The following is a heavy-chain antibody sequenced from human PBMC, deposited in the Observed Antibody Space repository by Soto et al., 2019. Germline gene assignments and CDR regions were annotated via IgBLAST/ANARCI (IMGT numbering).Heavy chain of an antibody. V-gene: IGHV4-59*01. CDR3: ARVFFYDILTGYYNWFDP. J-gene: IGHJ5*02. CDR2: IYYSGST. Sequence: SETLSLTCTVSGGSISSYYWSWIRQPPGKGLEWIGYIYYSGSTNYNPSPKSRVTISVDTSKNQFSLKLSSVTAADTAVYYCARVFFYDILTGYYNWFDPWGQGTLVTVSS. D-gene: IGHD3-9*01. CDR1: GGSISSYY.